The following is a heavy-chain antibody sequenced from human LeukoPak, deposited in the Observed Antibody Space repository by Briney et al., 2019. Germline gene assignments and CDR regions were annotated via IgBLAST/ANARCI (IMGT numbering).Heavy chain of an antibody. D-gene: IGHD2-2*01. Sequence: SETLSLTCTVSGGSISSYYWSWIRQPAGKGLEWIGHIYSSGSTNYSPSLKSRVTMSVDTSKNQFSLKLSSVTAADTAVYYCARDVVAAVGSFDYWGQGTQVTVSS. J-gene: IGHJ4*02. CDR1: GGSISSYY. CDR3: ARDVVAAVGSFDY. V-gene: IGHV4-4*07. CDR2: IYSSGST.